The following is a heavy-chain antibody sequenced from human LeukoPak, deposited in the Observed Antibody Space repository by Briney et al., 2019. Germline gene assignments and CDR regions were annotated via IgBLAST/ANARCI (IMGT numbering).Heavy chain of an antibody. CDR1: GLTFDIYA. Sequence: GGSLRLSCAASGLTFDIYAMSWVRQAPGKGLEWVSAVSSNGDSTYYADSVKGRFAISRDNTNNTLFLQMNSLRAEDTAVYYCAKNPLYDSSGYFCPTFDSWGQGTLVAVSS. CDR2: VSSNGDST. V-gene: IGHV3-23*01. CDR3: AKNPLYDSSGYFCPTFDS. J-gene: IGHJ5*01. D-gene: IGHD3-22*01.